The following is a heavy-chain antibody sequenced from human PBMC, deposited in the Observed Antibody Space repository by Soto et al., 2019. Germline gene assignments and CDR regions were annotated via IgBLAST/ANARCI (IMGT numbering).Heavy chain of an antibody. CDR3: ARRKYYDSSGYNDDY. V-gene: IGHV1-69*13. Sequence: GASVKVSCKASGGTFSSYAISWVRQAPGQGLEWMGGIIPIFGTANYAQKFQGRVTITADESTSTAYMELSSLRSEDTAVYYCARRKYYDSSGYNDDYWGQGTLVTVSS. CDR2: IIPIFGTA. D-gene: IGHD3-22*01. J-gene: IGHJ4*02. CDR1: GGTFSSYA.